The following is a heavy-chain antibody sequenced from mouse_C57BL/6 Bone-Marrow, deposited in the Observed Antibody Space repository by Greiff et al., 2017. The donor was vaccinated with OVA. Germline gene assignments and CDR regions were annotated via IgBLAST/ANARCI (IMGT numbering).Heavy chain of an antibody. V-gene: IGHV1-50*01. CDR2: LDPSDSYT. J-gene: IGHJ1*03. D-gene: IGHD1-1*01. CDR3: ARHYGSSYGWYFDV. CDR1: GYTFTSYW. Sequence: VQLQQPGAELVKPGASVKLSCKASGYTFTSYWMQWVKQRPGQGLEWIGELDPSDSYTNYNQKFKGKATLTVDTSSSKAYMQLSSLTSEDSAVYYCARHYGSSYGWYFDVWGTGTTVTVSS.